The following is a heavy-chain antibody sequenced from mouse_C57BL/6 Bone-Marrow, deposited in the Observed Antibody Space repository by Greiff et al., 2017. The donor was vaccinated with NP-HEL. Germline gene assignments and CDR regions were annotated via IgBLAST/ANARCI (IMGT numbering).Heavy chain of an antibody. CDR2: IWSGGST. Sequence: QVQLQQSGPGLVQPSQSLSIPCTVSGFSLTSSGVHWVRPSPGKGLAWLGVIWSGGSTDYNAAFISRLSISKDNSKSQVFFKMNSLQADDTAIYYCARGGISYYYAMDYWGQGTSVTVSS. CDR1: GFSLTSSG. J-gene: IGHJ4*01. V-gene: IGHV2-2*01. CDR3: ARGGISYYYAMDY.